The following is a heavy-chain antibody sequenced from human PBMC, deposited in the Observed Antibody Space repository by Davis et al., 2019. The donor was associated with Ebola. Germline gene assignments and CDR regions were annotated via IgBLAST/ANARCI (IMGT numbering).Heavy chain of an antibody. CDR1: GYSFTTYW. CDR3: ARPIPDCTPGVCNYFFDN. CDR2: IHPSDSDT. V-gene: IGHV5-51*01. D-gene: IGHD2-8*01. J-gene: IGHJ4*02. Sequence: KVSCKGSGYSFTTYWIAWVRQVPGKGLEWLGIIHPSDSDTRYSPSFQGQVTFSVDKSDNTAYLHWSTLKASDTATYYCARPIPDCTPGVCNYFFDNWGQGTLVTVSA.